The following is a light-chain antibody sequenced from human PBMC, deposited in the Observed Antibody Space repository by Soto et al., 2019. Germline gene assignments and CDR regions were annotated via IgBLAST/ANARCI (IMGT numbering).Light chain of an antibody. CDR1: SSDVGGYNY. J-gene: IGLJ2*01. CDR3: CSYAGSSDVV. Sequence: QSALTQPRSMSGSPGQSVTISCTGTSSDVGGYNYVSWYQQHPGKAPKLMIYDVSKRPSGVPDRFSGSKSGNTASLTISGLQAEDEADYYCCSYAGSSDVVFGGGTKLTVL. CDR2: DVS. V-gene: IGLV2-11*01.